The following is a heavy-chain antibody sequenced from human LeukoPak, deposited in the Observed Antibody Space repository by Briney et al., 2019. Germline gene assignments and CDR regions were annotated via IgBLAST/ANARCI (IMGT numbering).Heavy chain of an antibody. CDR3: ARDGDFWSGYYMGWFDS. D-gene: IGHD3-3*01. CDR2: ISGSGSTI. J-gene: IGHJ5*01. V-gene: IGHV3-48*03. Sequence: GGSLRLSCATSGFTFSSYDMNWVRQAPGKGLEWVSYISGSGSTIYYADSVKGRFTISRDNAKNSLYLQMKSLRAEDTAVYYCARDGDFWSGYYMGWFDSWGQGTLVTVSS. CDR1: GFTFSSYD.